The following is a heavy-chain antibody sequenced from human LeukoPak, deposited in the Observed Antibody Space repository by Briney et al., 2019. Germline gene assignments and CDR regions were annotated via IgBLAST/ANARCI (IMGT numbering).Heavy chain of an antibody. V-gene: IGHV4-59*01. CDR3: AREVVAAAGTVDY. CDR1: GGSISSYY. Sequence: NPSETLSLTCTVSGGSISSYYWSWIRQPPGKGLEWIGYIHYSGSTNYNPSLKSRVTISVDTSKNQFSLILSSVTTADTAVYYCAREVVAAAGTVDYWGQGTLVTVSS. CDR2: IHYSGST. J-gene: IGHJ4*02. D-gene: IGHD6-13*01.